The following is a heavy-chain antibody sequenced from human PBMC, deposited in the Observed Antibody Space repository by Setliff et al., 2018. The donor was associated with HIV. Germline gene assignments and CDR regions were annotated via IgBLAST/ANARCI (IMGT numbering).Heavy chain of an antibody. CDR2: FIPLPRIA. V-gene: IGHV1-69*10. Sequence: SVKVSCKASGGTFSSYAISWVRQAPGQGLEWMGGFIPLPRIANYPQKFQGRVTMTRNTAIGTAYMELSGLGSEDTAIYYCARGDPRTSTRYYYGSEGYLSSFTMDVWGQGTTVTVSS. CDR3: ARGDPRTSTRYYYGSEGYLSSFTMDV. CDR1: GGTFSSYA. D-gene: IGHD3-10*01. J-gene: IGHJ6*02.